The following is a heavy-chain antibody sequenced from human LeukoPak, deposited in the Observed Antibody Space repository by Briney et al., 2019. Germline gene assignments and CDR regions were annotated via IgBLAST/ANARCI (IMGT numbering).Heavy chain of an antibody. Sequence: GGSLRLSCAASGLTFNNYAMSWVRQAPGKGLEWVSAIDNGGTDTYYADSVKGRFTISRDNSKNTLYLQMNSLRTEDTAVYYCAKLWYINDLDYWGQGTLVTVSS. V-gene: IGHV3-23*05. CDR3: AKLWYINDLDY. CDR1: GLTFNNYA. D-gene: IGHD1-14*01. J-gene: IGHJ4*02. CDR2: IDNGGTDT.